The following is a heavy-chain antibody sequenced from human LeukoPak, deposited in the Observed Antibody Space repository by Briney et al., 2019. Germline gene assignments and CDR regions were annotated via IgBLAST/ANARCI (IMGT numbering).Heavy chain of an antibody. CDR3: ARTWGGYYSAY. Sequence: PSQTLTLTCTVSGGSISSGDYYWSRIPQPPGQGLEWIRYIYYSGSTYYNPSLKRRITITVDTSKNQFSLKLSSVTAADTAVYYCARTWGGYYSAYWGQGTLVTVSS. CDR2: IYYSGST. D-gene: IGHD3-3*01. CDR1: GGSISSGDYY. V-gene: IGHV4-30-4*08. J-gene: IGHJ4*02.